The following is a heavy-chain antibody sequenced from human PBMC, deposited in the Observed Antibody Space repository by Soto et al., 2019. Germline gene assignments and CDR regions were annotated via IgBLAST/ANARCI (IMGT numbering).Heavy chain of an antibody. CDR2: IIPVFGTA. Sequence: QVQLVQSGAEVKKPGSSVKVSCKASGGSLSNYGISWVGQAPGQGLEWMGGIIPVFGTANYAQKFQGRVTITADESTSIVYMDVTSLRSEDTAVYHCARGDATKIVVTTYYAMDVWGQGTTVTVSS. V-gene: IGHV1-69*12. CDR3: ARGDATKIVVTTYYAMDV. D-gene: IGHD3-9*01. CDR1: GGSLSNYG. J-gene: IGHJ6*02.